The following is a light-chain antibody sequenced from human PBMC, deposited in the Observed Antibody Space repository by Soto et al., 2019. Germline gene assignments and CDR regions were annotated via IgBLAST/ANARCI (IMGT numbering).Light chain of an antibody. V-gene: IGLV2-14*01. Sequence: QSALTQPASVSGSPGQSITISCAGTSSDVGSYNYVSWYQQHPAKAPKLMIYDVSNRPSGVSNRFSGSKSGNTASLTISGLQSEDDADYYCSSYTTSSTRVLGGGTKLTVL. J-gene: IGLJ3*02. CDR1: SSDVGSYNY. CDR2: DVS. CDR3: SSYTTSSTRV.